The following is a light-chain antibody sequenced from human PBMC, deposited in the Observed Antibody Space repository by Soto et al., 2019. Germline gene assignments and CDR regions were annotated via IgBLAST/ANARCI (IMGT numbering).Light chain of an antibody. CDR1: SSDVGGYNY. V-gene: IGLV2-11*01. Sequence: QSALTQPRSVSGSPGQSVTISCTGTSSDVGGYNYVSWYQQHPGKAPKLMIYDVSKRPSGVPDRFSGSKSGNTASLTISGQQAEDEADYYCCSNAGSYTVVFGGGTKLTVL. CDR2: DVS. CDR3: CSNAGSYTVV. J-gene: IGLJ2*01.